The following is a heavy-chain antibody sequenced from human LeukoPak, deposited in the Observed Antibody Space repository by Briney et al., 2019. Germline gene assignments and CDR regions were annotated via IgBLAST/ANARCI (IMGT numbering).Heavy chain of an antibody. CDR2: ISSSGSTI. Sequence: GGSLRLSCAASGFTFSDYYMSWIRQAPGKGLVWVSYISSSGSTIYYADSVKGRFTISRDNAKNSLYLQMNSLRAEDTAVYYCAKDVPYYYDSSGIYWGQGTLVTVSS. CDR3: AKDVPYYYDSSGIY. V-gene: IGHV3-11*01. D-gene: IGHD3-22*01. J-gene: IGHJ4*02. CDR1: GFTFSDYY.